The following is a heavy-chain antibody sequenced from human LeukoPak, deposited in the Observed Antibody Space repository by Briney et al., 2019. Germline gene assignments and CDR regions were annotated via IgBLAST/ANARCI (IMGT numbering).Heavy chain of an antibody. V-gene: IGHV1-69*04. CDR1: GGTFSSYA. CDR3: ARDLPNDLGAPGTDV. CDR2: IIPIFGIA. J-gene: IGHJ6*02. D-gene: IGHD1-1*01. Sequence: SVKVSCKASGGTFSSYAISWVRQAPGQGLEWMGRIIPIFGIANYAQKSQGRVTVTADKSTSTAYMELSSLRSEDTAVYYCARDLPNDLGAPGTDVWGQGTTVTVSS.